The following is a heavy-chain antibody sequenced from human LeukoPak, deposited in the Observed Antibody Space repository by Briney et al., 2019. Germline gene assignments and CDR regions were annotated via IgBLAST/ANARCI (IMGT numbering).Heavy chain of an antibody. Sequence: PGGSLRLSCAASGFTFSSYDMHWVRHATGKGLEWVSAIGTAGDTYYPGSVKGRFTISRENAKNSLYLQMNSLRAGDTAVYYCARGDYGSGSYYEYWGQGTLVTVSS. CDR2: IGTAGDT. CDR3: ARGDYGSGSYYEY. CDR1: GFTFSSYD. V-gene: IGHV3-13*01. J-gene: IGHJ4*02. D-gene: IGHD3-10*01.